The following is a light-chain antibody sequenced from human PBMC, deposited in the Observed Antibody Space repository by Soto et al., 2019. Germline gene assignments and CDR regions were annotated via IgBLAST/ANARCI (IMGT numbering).Light chain of an antibody. CDR3: QQDGSSPYT. Sequence: EIVLTQSPGTLSLSPGERATLSCRASQSVGSRYLAWYQQKPGQAPRLLMYGASSRATGIPNKFSGTGSGTDFTLTISRLEPEDFAVYYCQQDGSSPYTFGLGTKLEIK. J-gene: IGKJ2*01. CDR2: GAS. CDR1: QSVGSRY. V-gene: IGKV3-20*01.